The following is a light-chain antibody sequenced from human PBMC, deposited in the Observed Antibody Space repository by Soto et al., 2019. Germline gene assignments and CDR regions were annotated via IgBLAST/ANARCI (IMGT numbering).Light chain of an antibody. J-gene: IGKJ1*01. CDR1: QSVSSH. Sequence: EIVMTQSPATLSVPPGERATLPCRARQSVSSHLAWHQQTPGQGPRLLIYGSSTRATGIPARFSGSGSGTDFTLTISSLQSEDFAVYYCQQYNLAPWTFGQGTKVDIK. CDR3: QQYNLAPWT. CDR2: GSS. V-gene: IGKV3-15*01.